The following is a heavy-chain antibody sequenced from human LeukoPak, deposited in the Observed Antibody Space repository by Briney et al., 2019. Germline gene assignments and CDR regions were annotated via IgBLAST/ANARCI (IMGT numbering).Heavy chain of an antibody. D-gene: IGHD3-10*01. CDR2: INTGNGNT. Sequence: ASVKVSCKASGYTFTTYTMHWVRQAPGQRLEWMGCINTGNGNTKYSQEFQGRVTITRDTSASTAYMELSSLRSEDMAVYYCARGARLRSYGSGTYYTSLPFDPWGQGTLVTVSS. CDR1: GYTFTTYT. V-gene: IGHV1-3*03. CDR3: ARGARLRSYGSGTYYTSLPFDP. J-gene: IGHJ5*02.